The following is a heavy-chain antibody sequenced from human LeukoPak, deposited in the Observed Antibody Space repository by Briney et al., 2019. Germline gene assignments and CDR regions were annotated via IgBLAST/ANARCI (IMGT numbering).Heavy chain of an antibody. CDR1: GFTFSSYG. J-gene: IGHJ4*02. V-gene: IGHV3-30*02. CDR3: AKDRLVPGSVLDY. D-gene: IGHD6-19*01. Sequence: GGSLRLSCXAXGFTFSSYGMHWARQAPGKGLEWVAFIRYDGSNKYYADSVKGRFTISRDNSKNTLYLQMNSLRVEDTAVYYCAKDRLVPGSVLDYWGQGTLVTVSS. CDR2: IRYDGSNK.